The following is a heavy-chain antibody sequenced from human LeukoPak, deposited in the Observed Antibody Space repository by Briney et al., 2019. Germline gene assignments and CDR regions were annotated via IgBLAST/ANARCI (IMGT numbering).Heavy chain of an antibody. V-gene: IGHV3-33*01. CDR3: AREIGGTTGFDY. CDR2: IWYDGGNK. CDR1: GFTFNNYG. Sequence: PGGSLRLSCAASGFTFNNYGIHWVRQAPGKGLEWVAVIWYDGGNKFYLDSVMGRFTLSRDNSKNTVHLQMNSLRAEDTAVYYCAREIGGTTGFDYWGQGTLVTVSS. J-gene: IGHJ4*02. D-gene: IGHD3-16*01.